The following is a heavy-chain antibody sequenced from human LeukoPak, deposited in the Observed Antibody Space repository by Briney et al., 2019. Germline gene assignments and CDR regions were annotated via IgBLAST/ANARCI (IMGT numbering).Heavy chain of an antibody. D-gene: IGHD1-7*01. CDR1: GFTFSSYA. CDR2: LTDSGGTT. Sequence: GGSLRLSCVASGFTFSSYAMGWVRQAPGKRPEWVSSLTDSGGTTYYVDSVKGRFTISRDNSKNTLYLHMNSLRAEDTAMYYCAAYNWNSVYDYWGQGTLVTVSS. CDR3: AAYNWNSVYDY. J-gene: IGHJ4*02. V-gene: IGHV3-23*01.